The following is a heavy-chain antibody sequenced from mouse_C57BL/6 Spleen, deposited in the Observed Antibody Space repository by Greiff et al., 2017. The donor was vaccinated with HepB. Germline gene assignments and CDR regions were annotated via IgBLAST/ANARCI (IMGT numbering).Heavy chain of an antibody. V-gene: IGHV1-52*01. CDR3: ASYYGSSSAWFAY. CDR1: GYTFTSYW. D-gene: IGHD1-1*01. CDR2: IDPSDSET. J-gene: IGHJ3*01. Sequence: QVQLQQPGAELVRPGSSVKLSCKASGYTFTSYWMHWVKQRPIQGLEWIGNIDPSDSETHYNQKFKDKATLTVDKSSSTAYMQLSSLTSEDSAVYYCASYYGSSSAWFAYWGQGTLVTVSA.